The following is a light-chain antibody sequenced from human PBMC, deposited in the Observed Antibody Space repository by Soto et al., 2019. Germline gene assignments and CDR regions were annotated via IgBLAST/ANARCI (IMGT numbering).Light chain of an antibody. CDR2: STS. CDR3: LLYYGGAQVI. J-gene: IGLJ2*01. Sequence: QAVVTQEPSLTVSPGGTVTLTCASSAGAVTSAYYTNWLQQKPGQAPRALIYSTSETHSWTPARFSGSLLGGKAALTLSAAQPEDEADYYCLLYYGGAQVIFGGGTKLTVL. V-gene: IGLV7-43*01. CDR1: AGAVTSAYY.